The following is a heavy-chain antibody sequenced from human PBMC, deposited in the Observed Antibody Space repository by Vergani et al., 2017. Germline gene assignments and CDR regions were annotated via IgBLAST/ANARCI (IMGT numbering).Heavy chain of an antibody. CDR1: GGTFSSYA. Sequence: QVQLVQSGAEVKKPGSSVKVSCKASGGTFSSYAISWVRQAPGQGLEWMGRINTNTGNPTYAQGFTGRFVFSLDTSVSTAYLQISSLKAEDTAVYYCARAEAGGGLGNWGQGTLVTVSS. J-gene: IGHJ4*02. D-gene: IGHD3-16*01. CDR2: INTNTGNP. V-gene: IGHV7-4-1*02. CDR3: ARAEAGGGLGN.